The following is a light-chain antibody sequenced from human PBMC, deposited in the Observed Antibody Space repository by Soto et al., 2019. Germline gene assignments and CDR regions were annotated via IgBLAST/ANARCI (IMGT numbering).Light chain of an antibody. J-gene: IGKJ1*01. CDR2: AAS. CDR3: QQCDSSLPWT. V-gene: IGKV1-9*01. CDR1: QGISTY. Sequence: DMQFNQSPNLLSASVGDRVTITCRSSQGISTYLAWYQQTSGKAPKLLISAASTLQRGVPSRFSGSGSGTEFTLTISSLQPEDFATHYCQQCDSSLPWTFGQGTNVDIK.